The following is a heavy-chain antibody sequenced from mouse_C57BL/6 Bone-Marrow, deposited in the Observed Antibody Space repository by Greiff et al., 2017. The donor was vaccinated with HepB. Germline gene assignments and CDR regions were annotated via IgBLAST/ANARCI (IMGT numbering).Heavy chain of an antibody. CDR3: PRGGYFYGRYYAMDY. J-gene: IGHJ4*01. D-gene: IGHD1-1*01. V-gene: IGHV1-55*01. CDR2: IYPGSGST. CDR1: GYTFTSYW. Sequence: QVQLQQPGAELVKPGASVKMSCKASGYTFTSYWITWVKQRPGQGLEWIGEIYPGSGSTNYNEKFKSKATLTVDTSSSTAYMQLSSLTSEDSAVYYCPRGGYFYGRYYAMDYWGQGTSVTVSS.